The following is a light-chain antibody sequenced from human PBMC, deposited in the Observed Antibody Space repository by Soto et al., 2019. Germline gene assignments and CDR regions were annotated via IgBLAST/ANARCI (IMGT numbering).Light chain of an antibody. CDR2: VAS. CDR1: QTISGW. J-gene: IGKJ1*01. Sequence: DIQMTQSPSTLSASVGDGVTITCRASQTISGWLAWYQQRPGKAPKLLISVASSLRSGVPSRFSGSGSGTEFTLTISSLQPDDFGSYYCQQYKSYPWTFGHGTTVEV. V-gene: IGKV1-5*01. CDR3: QQYKSYPWT.